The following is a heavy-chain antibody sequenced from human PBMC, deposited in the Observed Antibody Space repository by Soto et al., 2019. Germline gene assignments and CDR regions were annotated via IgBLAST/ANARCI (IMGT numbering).Heavy chain of an antibody. V-gene: IGHV3-7*05. CDR2: IRHDGSEK. CDR1: GFTFTNYW. CDR3: AREAY. Sequence: EVQLVESGGGLVQPGGSLRLSCAASGFTFTNYWMSLVRQAPGKGLEWVANIRHDGSEKYYVDSVNGRFTTSRDNAKNSLYLQMNSLRGEDTAVYYCAREAYWGQGTLVTVSS. J-gene: IGHJ4*02.